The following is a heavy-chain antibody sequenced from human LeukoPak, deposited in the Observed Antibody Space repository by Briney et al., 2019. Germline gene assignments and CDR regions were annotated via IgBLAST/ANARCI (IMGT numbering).Heavy chain of an antibody. Sequence: SQTLSLTCVISGDSVSSNSAAWNWIRQSPSRGLEWLGRTYYTSKWYNDYAVSVKSRITINPDTSKNQFSLKLSSVTAADTAVYYCARVKVGYSSGKTGAFDIWGQGTMVTVSS. CDR2: TYYTSKWYN. CDR1: GDSVSSNSAA. J-gene: IGHJ3*02. V-gene: IGHV6-1*01. CDR3: ARVKVGYSSGKTGAFDI. D-gene: IGHD6-19*01.